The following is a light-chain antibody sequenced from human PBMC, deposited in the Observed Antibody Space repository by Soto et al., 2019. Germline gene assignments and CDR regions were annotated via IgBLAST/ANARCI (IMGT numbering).Light chain of an antibody. CDR1: QGISSW. Sequence: DIQMTQSPSSVSASVGDRVTISCRASQGISSWLAWYQQKPGNAPKLLIYAASTLQSGVPSRFSGSESGTDFNLTISSLQPEDSAIYYCQQGNSFPPTFGGGTKVEI. CDR3: QQGNSFPPT. J-gene: IGKJ4*01. V-gene: IGKV1-12*01. CDR2: AAS.